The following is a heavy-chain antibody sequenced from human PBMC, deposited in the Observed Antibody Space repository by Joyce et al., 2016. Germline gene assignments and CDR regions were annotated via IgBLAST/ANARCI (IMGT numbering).Heavy chain of an antibody. CDR2: IDSSSPHI. J-gene: IGHJ5*02. CDR3: AGQTFDR. V-gene: IGHV3-21*03. Sequence: EVQLVESGGDLVKPGDSLRISCAASGFNFRVYSMNWVRQAPGKGLGWVASIDSSSPHIYYSASVKGRFTISRDNAKNLVFLHMSSLTVEDTGVYYCAGQTFDRWGRGTQVTVSS. CDR1: GFNFRVYS.